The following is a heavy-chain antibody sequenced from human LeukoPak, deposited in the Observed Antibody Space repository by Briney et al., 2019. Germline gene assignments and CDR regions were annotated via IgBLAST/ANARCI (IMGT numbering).Heavy chain of an antibody. J-gene: IGHJ4*02. Sequence: PSXTLSLTCIVSGDSISNYYWSWIRQPAGKGLEWIGRIYTSGSTNYNPSLKSRVTMSVDTSKNQFSLKLSSVTAADTAVYYCAREAAAGTFYFDYWGQGTLVTVSS. CDR2: IYTSGST. V-gene: IGHV4-4*07. D-gene: IGHD6-13*01. CDR1: GDSISNYY. CDR3: AREAAAGTFYFDY.